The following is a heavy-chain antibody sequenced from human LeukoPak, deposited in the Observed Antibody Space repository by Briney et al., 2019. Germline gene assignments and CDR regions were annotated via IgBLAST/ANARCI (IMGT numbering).Heavy chain of an antibody. J-gene: IGHJ2*01. CDR3: VRRAYIYGIQGWYFDL. Sequence: SETLSLTCTVSGGSISSGDYYCSWIRQPPGKGLEWIGHIYYSGNTYYNPSLKSRVTISIDTSKNQFSLKLSSVTAADTAVYYCVRRAYIYGIQGWYFDLWGRGTLVTVSS. V-gene: IGHV4-30-4*01. CDR1: GGSISSGDYY. CDR2: IYYSGNT. D-gene: IGHD5-18*01.